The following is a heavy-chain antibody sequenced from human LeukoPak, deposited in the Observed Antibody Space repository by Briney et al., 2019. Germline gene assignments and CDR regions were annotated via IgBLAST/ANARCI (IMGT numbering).Heavy chain of an antibody. J-gene: IGHJ4*02. CDR2: ISRSGSTI. Sequence: HPGGSLRLSCAASGFTFSSYEMNWVRQAPGKGLEWVSYISRSGSTIYYADSVKGRFTISRDNAKNSLYLQMNSLRAEDTAVYYCAREGYIVLMVYDGYYFDYWGQGTLVTVSS. CDR1: GFTFSSYE. D-gene: IGHD2-8*01. V-gene: IGHV3-48*03. CDR3: AREGYIVLMVYDGYYFDY.